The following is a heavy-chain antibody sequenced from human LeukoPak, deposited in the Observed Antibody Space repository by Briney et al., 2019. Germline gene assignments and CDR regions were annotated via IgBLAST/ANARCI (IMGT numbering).Heavy chain of an antibody. CDR2: ISSNGGSR. V-gene: IGHV3-64D*06. CDR3: VVQGWVFRAPTQYYFDY. Sequence: PGGSLRLSCSASGFTFSSYAMHWVRQAPGKGLESVSAISSNGGSRYYADSVKGRFTISRDNSKNTLYLQMSSLRAEDTAVYYCVVQGWVFRAPTQYYFDYWGQGTLVTVSS. CDR1: GFTFSSYA. J-gene: IGHJ4*02. D-gene: IGHD1-1*01.